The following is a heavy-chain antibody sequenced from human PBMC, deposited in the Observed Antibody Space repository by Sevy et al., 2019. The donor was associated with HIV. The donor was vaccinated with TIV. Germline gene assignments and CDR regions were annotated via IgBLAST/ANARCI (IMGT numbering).Heavy chain of an antibody. Sequence: ASVKVSCKVSGYTLTELSMHWVRQAPGKGLEWMGGFDPEDGETIYAQMFQGRVTMTEDTSTDTAYMELSSLRSEDTAVYYCATSSIMITFGGVIVIRGHDAFDIWGQGTMVTVSS. CDR1: GYTLTELS. V-gene: IGHV1-24*01. CDR3: ATSSIMITFGGVIVIRGHDAFDI. J-gene: IGHJ3*02. CDR2: FDPEDGET. D-gene: IGHD3-16*02.